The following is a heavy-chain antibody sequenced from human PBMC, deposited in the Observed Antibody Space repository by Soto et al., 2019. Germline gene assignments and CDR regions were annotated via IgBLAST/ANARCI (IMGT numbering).Heavy chain of an antibody. J-gene: IGHJ4*02. CDR2: ISYTGRT. D-gene: IGHD1-1*01. V-gene: IGHV4-31*03. CDR3: ARATGTLRSRNCDY. Sequence: SETLSLTCTVSGGSISSDANFWSWIRQLPGRGLEWIGYISYTGRTYYTPSLNSRLTISLDTSKNLFSLRLSAVTAADTAVYYCARATGTLRSRNCDYWGQGSLVTVS. CDR1: GGSISSDANF.